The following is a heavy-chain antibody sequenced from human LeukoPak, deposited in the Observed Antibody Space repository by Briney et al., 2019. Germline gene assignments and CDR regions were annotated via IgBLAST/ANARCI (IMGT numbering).Heavy chain of an antibody. CDR1: GFTFSSYG. CDR2: IYSGGST. D-gene: IGHD4/OR15-4a*01. V-gene: IGHV3-NL1*01. J-gene: IGHJ5*02. Sequence: PGGSLRLSCAASGFTFSSYGMHWVRQAPGKGLEWVSVIYSGGSTYYADSVKGRFTISRDNSKNTLYLQMNSLRAEDTAVYYCATGTIRDAVTWGQGTLVTVSS. CDR3: ATGTIRDAVT.